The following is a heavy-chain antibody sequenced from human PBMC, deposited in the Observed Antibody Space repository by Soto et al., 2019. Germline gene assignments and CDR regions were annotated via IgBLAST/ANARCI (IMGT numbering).Heavy chain of an antibody. CDR1: GYSFTSYW. D-gene: IGHD3-22*01. J-gene: IGHJ4*02. CDR3: ARAPQYYYDSSGYAHFDY. Sequence: GESLKISCKGSGYSFTSYWIGWVRQMPGKGLEWMGIIYPGDSDTRYSPSFQGQVTISADKSISTAYLQWSSLKASDTAMYYCARAPQYYYDSSGYAHFDYWGQGTLVTVSS. V-gene: IGHV5-51*01. CDR2: IYPGDSDT.